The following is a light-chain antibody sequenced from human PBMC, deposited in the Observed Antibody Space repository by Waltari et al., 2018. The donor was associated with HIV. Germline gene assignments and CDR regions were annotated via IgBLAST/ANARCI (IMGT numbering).Light chain of an antibody. CDR3: QVWDSSSDLNWV. J-gene: IGLJ3*02. Sequence: SYVLTQPTSVSVAPGKTARITCGGDNIGSNSVHWYQRKPGQAPVLVIYDDSDRPSGIPERFSGSNSGNTATLTISRVEAGDEADYYCQVWDSSSDLNWVFGGGTKLTVL. V-gene: IGLV3-21*04. CDR1: NIGSNS. CDR2: DDS.